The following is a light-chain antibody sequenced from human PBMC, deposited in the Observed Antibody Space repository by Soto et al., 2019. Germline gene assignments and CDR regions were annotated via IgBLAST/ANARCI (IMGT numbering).Light chain of an antibody. CDR2: AAS. J-gene: IGKJ3*01. Sequence: DIQMTQSPSSLSASVGDRVTITCRASQSIGRFLNWFQQKPGKAPNLLIYAASSLQTGVPSRFSGSGSGTDFSLTISSLQPEDFATYFCQQSHSFPFTFGPGTRVDIK. CDR1: QSIGRF. CDR3: QQSHSFPFT. V-gene: IGKV1-39*01.